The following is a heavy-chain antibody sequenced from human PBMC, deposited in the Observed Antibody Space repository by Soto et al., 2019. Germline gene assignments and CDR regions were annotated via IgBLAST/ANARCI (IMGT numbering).Heavy chain of an antibody. CDR2: ISDDGSNK. CDR3: TKRRNVLRFLEWSSGMEV. D-gene: IGHD3-3*01. CDR1: GFTFSNYG. V-gene: IGHV3-30*18. J-gene: IGHJ6*02. Sequence: LRLSCAASGFTFSNYGMHWVRQAPGKGLEWVAFISDDGSNKYYADSMKGRFTMSRDNSKRTLYLQMSSLRVEDTAVYYCTKRRNVLRFLEWSSGMEVWGQGTTVTASS.